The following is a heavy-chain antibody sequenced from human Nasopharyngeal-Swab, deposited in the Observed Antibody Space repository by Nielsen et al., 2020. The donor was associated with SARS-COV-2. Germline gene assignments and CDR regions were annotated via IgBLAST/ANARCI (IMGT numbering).Heavy chain of an antibody. CDR3: ARGRGTSGHHFDY. CDR2: INHSGST. J-gene: IGHJ4*02. Sequence: RQAPGKGLEWIGEINHSGSTNYNPSLKSRVTISVDTSKNQFSLKLSSATAADTAVFYCARGRGTSGHHFDYWGQGTLVTVSS. V-gene: IGHV4-34*01. D-gene: IGHD1-7*01.